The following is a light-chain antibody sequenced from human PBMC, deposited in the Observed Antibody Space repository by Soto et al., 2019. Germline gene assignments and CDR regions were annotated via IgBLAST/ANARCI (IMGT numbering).Light chain of an antibody. CDR2: EVS. V-gene: IGLV2-11*01. J-gene: IGLJ1*01. Sequence: QSALTQPRSVSGSPGQSVTISCTGTVSDVGSYNYVSWYQQYPGKVPKLMIYEVSERPSGVPDRFSGSKSGNTAFLTVSGLQAEDEADYYCLSYADTAYVFGTGTKLTVL. CDR1: VSDVGSYNY. CDR3: LSYADTAYV.